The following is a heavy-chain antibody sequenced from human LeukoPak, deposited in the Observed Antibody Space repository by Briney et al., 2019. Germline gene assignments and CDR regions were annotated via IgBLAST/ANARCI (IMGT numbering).Heavy chain of an antibody. CDR2: ITNIGGGT. CDR3: AKFFRNSGWFFDY. Sequence: GGSLRLSCAASGFTFSTYAMTWVRQAPGKGLEWVSAITNIGGGTFYEDPVKGRFTISRDNSKSTLYLQMNGLRDEATAVYYCAKFFRNSGWFFDYWDQGTLVTVSS. V-gene: IGHV3-23*01. J-gene: IGHJ4*02. CDR1: GFTFSTYA. D-gene: IGHD6-19*01.